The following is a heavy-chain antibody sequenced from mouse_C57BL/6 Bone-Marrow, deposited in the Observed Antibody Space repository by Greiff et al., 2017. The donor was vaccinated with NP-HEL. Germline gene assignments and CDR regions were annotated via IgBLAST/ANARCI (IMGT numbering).Heavy chain of an antibody. CDR1: GYTFTSYW. Sequence: QVQLQQPGAELVMPGASVKLSCKASGYTFTSYWMHWVKQRPGQGLEWIGAIDPSDSYTNYNQKFKGKSTLTVDKSSSTAYMQLSSLTSEDSAVYSCARSGVLRAWFAYWGQGTLVTVSA. V-gene: IGHV1-69*01. CDR3: ARSGVLRAWFAY. D-gene: IGHD2-4*01. J-gene: IGHJ3*01. CDR2: IDPSDSYT.